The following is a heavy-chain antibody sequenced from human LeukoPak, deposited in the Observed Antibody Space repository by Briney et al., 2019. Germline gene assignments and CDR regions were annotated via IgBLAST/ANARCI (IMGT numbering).Heavy chain of an antibody. Sequence: SETQSLTCAVYGGSFSGYHWTWIRQSPGKGLEWIGDINPSGSTYYNPSLKSRLTISVDTSKNQFSLKLRSVTAAETAVYYCARGRHDITMIVVVMTSVSYYLDVWGKGTTVTVS. D-gene: IGHD3-22*01. CDR1: GGSFSGYH. CDR2: INPSGST. V-gene: IGHV4-34*01. CDR3: ARGRHDITMIVVVMTSVSYYLDV. J-gene: IGHJ6*03.